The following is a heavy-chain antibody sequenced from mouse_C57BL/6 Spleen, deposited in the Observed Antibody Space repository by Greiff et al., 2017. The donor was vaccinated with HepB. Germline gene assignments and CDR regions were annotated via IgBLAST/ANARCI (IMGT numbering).Heavy chain of an antibody. V-gene: IGHV1-64*01. CDR3: AVGYDYDAYFDY. CDR1: GYTFTSYW. Sequence: QVQLQQPGAELVKPGASVKLSCKASGYTFTSYWMHWVKQRPGQGLEWIGMIHPNSGSTNYNEKFKSKATLTVDKSSSTAYMQLSSLTSEDSADYYCAVGYDYDAYFDYWGQGTTLTVSS. J-gene: IGHJ2*01. CDR2: IHPNSGST. D-gene: IGHD2-4*01.